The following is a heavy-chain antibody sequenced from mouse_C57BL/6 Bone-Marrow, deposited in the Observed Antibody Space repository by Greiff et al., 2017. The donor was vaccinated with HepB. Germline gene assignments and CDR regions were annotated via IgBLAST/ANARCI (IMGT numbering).Heavy chain of an antibody. D-gene: IGHD2-5*01. J-gene: IGHJ1*03. V-gene: IGHV14-4*01. CDR2: IDPENGDT. CDR3: TYYSNYWYFDV. Sequence: VQLQQSGAELVRPGASVKLSCTASGFNIKDDYMHWVKQRPEQGLEWIGWIDPENGDTEYASKFQGKATITADTSSNTAYLQLSSLTSEDTAVYDCTYYSNYWYFDVWGTGTTVTVSS. CDR1: GFNIKDDY.